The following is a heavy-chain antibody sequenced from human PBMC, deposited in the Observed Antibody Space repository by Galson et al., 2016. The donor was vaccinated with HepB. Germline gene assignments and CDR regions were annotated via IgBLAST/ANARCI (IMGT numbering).Heavy chain of an antibody. CDR1: GYPFKTYG. J-gene: IGHJ6*02. D-gene: IGHD4-17*01. CDR3: AKKDGDAAPHYYYQDYGMDV. CDR2: ISAYSGNT. Sequence: SVKVSCKASGYPFKTYGISWVRQAPGQGLEWVASISAYSGNTNYAHNFQGRVTMTTDTSTNTAYMELKSLRSDDTAVYYCAKKDGDAAPHYYYQDYGMDVWGPGTTVSVSS. V-gene: IGHV1-18*01.